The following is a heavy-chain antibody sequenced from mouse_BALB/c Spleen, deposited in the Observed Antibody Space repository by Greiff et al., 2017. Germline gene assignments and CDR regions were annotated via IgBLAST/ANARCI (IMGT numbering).Heavy chain of an antibody. CDR1: GYTFTSYT. V-gene: IGHV1-4*02. CDR2: INPSSGYT. Sequence: VQLQQSAAELARPGASVKMSCKASGYTFTSYTMHWVKQRPGQGLEWIGYINPSSGYTEYNQKFKDKTTLTADKSSSTAYMQLSSLTSEDSAVYYCARGEIMDGNHYPYYYAMDYWGQGTSVTVSS. D-gene: IGHD2-1*01. J-gene: IGHJ4*01. CDR3: ARGEIMDGNHYPYYYAMDY.